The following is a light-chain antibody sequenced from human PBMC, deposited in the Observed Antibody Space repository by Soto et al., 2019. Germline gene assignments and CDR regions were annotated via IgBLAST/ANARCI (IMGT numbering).Light chain of an antibody. Sequence: QSALTQPASVSGSPGQSITISCTGTSSDVGGYNSVSWYQQHPDKAPKLMIYEVSNRPSGVSNRFSGSKSGNTASLTISGLQAEDEADYYCSSFTSTTTLQVFGTGTKVTVL. CDR3: SSFTSTTTLQV. CDR1: SSDVGGYNS. V-gene: IGLV2-14*01. J-gene: IGLJ1*01. CDR2: EVS.